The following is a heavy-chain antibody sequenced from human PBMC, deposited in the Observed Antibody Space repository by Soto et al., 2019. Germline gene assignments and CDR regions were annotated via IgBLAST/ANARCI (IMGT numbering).Heavy chain of an antibody. CDR3: AREGGSYDSGGFLIRGAFDV. Sequence: QVQLQQSGPGLVKPSQTLSLTCTVSGGSISSGDYYWNWIRQHPEKGLEWIGSTHHRGNTYYSPSLERRMSISIDTSKKHFGLRLSSVTAADTAVYYCAREGGSYDSGGFLIRGAFDVWGQGTTVTVSP. D-gene: IGHD3-22*01. V-gene: IGHV4-31*03. CDR1: GGSISSGDYY. J-gene: IGHJ3*01. CDR2: THHRGNT.